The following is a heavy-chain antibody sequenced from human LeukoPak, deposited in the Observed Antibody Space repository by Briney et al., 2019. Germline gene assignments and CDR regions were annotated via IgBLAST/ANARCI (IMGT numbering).Heavy chain of an antibody. CDR2: IDPSDSYT. CDR1: GYSFTSYW. V-gene: IGHV5-10-1*01. D-gene: IGHD5-12*01. CDR3: ARHVPQSGYHRHFDY. Sequence: HGESLKISCKGSGYSFTSYWISWVRQMPGKGLEWMGNIDPSDSYTNYSPSFQGHVTISADKSISTAYLQWSSLKASDIAMYYCARHVPQSGYHRHFDYWGQGTLVTVSS. J-gene: IGHJ4*02.